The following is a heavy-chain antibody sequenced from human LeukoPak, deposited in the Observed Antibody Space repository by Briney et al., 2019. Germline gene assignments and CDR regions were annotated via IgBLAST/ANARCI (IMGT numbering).Heavy chain of an antibody. CDR3: AIGIQLPD. D-gene: IGHD1-1*01. V-gene: IGHV3-7*01. CDR2: IKQDGSEE. CDR1: GFTFSNYW. J-gene: IGHJ4*02. Sequence: GGSLRLSCAASGFTFSNYWMIWVRQAPGKGLEWVANIKQDGSEENYVDSVKGRFTISRDNAKNSLYLQMNSLRGEDTAVYYCAIGIQLPDWGQGTLVTVSS.